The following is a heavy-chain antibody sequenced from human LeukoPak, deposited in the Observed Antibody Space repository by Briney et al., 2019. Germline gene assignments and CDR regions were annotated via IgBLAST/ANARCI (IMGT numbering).Heavy chain of an antibody. V-gene: IGHV1-2*02. CDR2: INPNSGGT. Sequence: ASVKVSCKAAGYTFTGYYMHWVRQAPGQGLEWMGWINPNSGGTNYAQKFQGRVTMTRDTSITTAYMELSRLRSEDTAVYYCARWAEGWFDPWGQGTLVTVSS. CDR1: GYTFTGYY. CDR3: ARWAEGWFDP. J-gene: IGHJ5*02. D-gene: IGHD1-26*01.